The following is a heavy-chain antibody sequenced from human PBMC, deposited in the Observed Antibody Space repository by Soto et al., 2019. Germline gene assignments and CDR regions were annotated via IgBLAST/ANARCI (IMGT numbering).Heavy chain of an antibody. CDR2: ISLYHHST. V-gene: IGHV1-46*01. Sequence: ASVKVSCKTSGYPFTDYFIHWVRQAPGQGLEWMGIISLYHHSTSYAQKFQGRLTVTADTSTTTVYMDLSSLASEDSAVYWCARELYSCGGDCPYYMDFWGQGTLVTVSS. D-gene: IGHD2-21*02. CDR3: ARELYSCGGDCPYYMDF. J-gene: IGHJ1*01. CDR1: GYPFTDYF.